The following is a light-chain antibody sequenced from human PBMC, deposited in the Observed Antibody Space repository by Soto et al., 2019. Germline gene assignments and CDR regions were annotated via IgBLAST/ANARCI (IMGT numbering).Light chain of an antibody. CDR1: QSISSW. J-gene: IGKJ1*01. Sequence: DIQMTQSPSTPSASVGDRVTMTCRASQSISSWLAWYQQKPGKAPKLLIYKASTLESGVPSRFSGSGSGTEFTLTISSLQPDDFATYYCQQYSSYFRAFGQGTKVEI. V-gene: IGKV1-5*03. CDR2: KAS. CDR3: QQYSSYFRA.